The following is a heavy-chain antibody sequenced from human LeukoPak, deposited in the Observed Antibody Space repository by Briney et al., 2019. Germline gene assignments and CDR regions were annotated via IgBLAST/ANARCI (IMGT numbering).Heavy chain of an antibody. CDR1: GFTFSTYS. V-gene: IGHV3-21*01. J-gene: IGHJ1*01. CDR2: ISGGSNYI. CDR3: ARDFGDSSEYFQH. D-gene: IGHD6-13*01. Sequence: AGGSLRLSCAASGFTFSTYSMNWVRQSPGKGMEWVSSISGGSNYIYYADSVKGRFTISRDNAKNSLYLQMNSPRAEDTAVYYCARDFGDSSEYFQHWGQGTLVTVSS.